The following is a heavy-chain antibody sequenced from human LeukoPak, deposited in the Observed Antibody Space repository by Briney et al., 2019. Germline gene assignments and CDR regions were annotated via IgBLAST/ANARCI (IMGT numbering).Heavy chain of an antibody. Sequence: GGSLRLSCAASGFTFSSYGMNWVRQAPGKGLEWVSYISSSGSTIYYANFVKGRFTISRDNARNSLYLQMNSLRDEDTAVYYCARDFSAPLPLWGRGTLVTVSS. CDR3: ARDFSAPLPL. CDR2: ISSSGSTI. CDR1: GFTFSSYG. D-gene: IGHD3-3*02. J-gene: IGHJ2*01. V-gene: IGHV3-48*02.